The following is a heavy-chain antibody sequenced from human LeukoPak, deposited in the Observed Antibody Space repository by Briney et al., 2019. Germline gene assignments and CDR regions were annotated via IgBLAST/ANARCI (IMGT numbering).Heavy chain of an antibody. CDR1: GFTFSSYG. V-gene: IGHV3-23*01. J-gene: IGHJ6*03. CDR2: INGRGGST. Sequence: GGSLRLSCAASGFTFSSYGMHWVRQAPGKGLEWVSSINGRGGSTYYADSAKGRFTISRDNSKNTLYVQMNSLRADDTAVYYCARSGTNYYYSYMDVWGKGTTVTVSS. CDR3: ARSGTNYYYSYMDV. D-gene: IGHD1-26*01.